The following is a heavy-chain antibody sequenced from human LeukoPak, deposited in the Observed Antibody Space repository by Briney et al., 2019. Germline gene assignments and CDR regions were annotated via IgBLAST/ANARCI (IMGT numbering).Heavy chain of an antibody. Sequence: PSQTLSLTCTVSGGSISSGSYYWHWIRQPPGKGLEWIGEINHSGSTNYNPSLKSRVTISVDTSKNQFSLKLSSVTAADTAVYYCARWCFTMVRGVIAPRRAYMDVWGKGTTVTISS. CDR1: GGSISSGSYY. V-gene: IGHV4-39*07. D-gene: IGHD3-10*01. CDR2: INHSGST. J-gene: IGHJ6*03. CDR3: ARWCFTMVRGVIAPRRAYMDV.